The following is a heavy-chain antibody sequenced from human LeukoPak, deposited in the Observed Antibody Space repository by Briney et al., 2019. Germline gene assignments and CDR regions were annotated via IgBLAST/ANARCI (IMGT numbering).Heavy chain of an antibody. CDR3: ARALYYYGSGDFGY. CDR1: GFTFSSYS. Sequence: GGSLRLSCAASGFTFSSYSMNWVRQAPGKGLEWVSSISSNSSYIYYADSVKGRFTISRHNANNSLYLQMNSMRAADTAVYYYARALYYYGSGDFGYWGQGTLVTVSS. D-gene: IGHD3-10*01. J-gene: IGHJ4*02. CDR2: ISSNSSYI. V-gene: IGHV3-21*01.